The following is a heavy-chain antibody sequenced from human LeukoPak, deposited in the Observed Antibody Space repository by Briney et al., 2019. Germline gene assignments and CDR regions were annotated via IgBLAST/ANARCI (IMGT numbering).Heavy chain of an antibody. J-gene: IGHJ4*02. CDR3: ARDRGGTGYSFDY. Sequence: PSETLSLTCIVSGGSISGYHWSWIRQSAGKRLEWIGRMYISGSAYYNPSLKSRVTMSLDTSNHQFSLNLSSVTAADTAVYYCARDRGGTGYSFDYWGQGTLVTVSP. CDR2: MYISGSA. D-gene: IGHD2-15*01. CDR1: GGSISGYH. V-gene: IGHV4-4*07.